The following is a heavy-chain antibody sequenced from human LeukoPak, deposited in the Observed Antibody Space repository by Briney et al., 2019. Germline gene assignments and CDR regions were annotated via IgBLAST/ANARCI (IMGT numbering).Heavy chain of an antibody. CDR3: AKGITVGGDHDVFDI. D-gene: IGHD6-19*01. V-gene: IGHV1-18*01. Sequence: ASVKVSCKASGYTFTNYGIIWVRQAPGQGLEWMGWISTYNGNTNYAQKFQGRVTMTTDTSTSTAYMELRSLRSDDTAVYYCAKGITVGGDHDVFDIWGQGTMVTVSS. CDR1: GYTFTNYG. J-gene: IGHJ3*02. CDR2: ISTYNGNT.